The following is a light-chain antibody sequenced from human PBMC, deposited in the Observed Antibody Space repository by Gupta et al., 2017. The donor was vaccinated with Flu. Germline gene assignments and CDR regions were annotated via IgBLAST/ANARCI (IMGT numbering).Light chain of an antibody. V-gene: IGLV3-21*03. J-gene: IGLJ3*02. CDR2: ADS. CDR3: QVWDSSTDHRV. CDR1: NIGSKS. Sequence: SYVLPQAPSVSVAPGKTARITCGGNNIGSKSVHWYQQKPGQAPVLVVHADSDRPSGIPDRFSGSNSGNTATLTISRVEAGDEADYYCQVWDSSTDHRVFGGGTKLTVL.